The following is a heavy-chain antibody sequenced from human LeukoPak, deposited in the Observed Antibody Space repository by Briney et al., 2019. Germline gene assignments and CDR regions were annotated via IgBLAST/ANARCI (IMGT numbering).Heavy chain of an antibody. D-gene: IGHD6-19*01. CDR2: IKEGGSEK. V-gene: IGHV3-7*01. Sequence: PGGSLRLSCAASGFTFSNYWMSWVRQAPGKGLEWVANIKEGGSEKYYVDSVKGRFTISRDNAKNSLYLEMNSLRAEDTAVYYCARAPGEAVAGTGFDYWGQGTLVTVSS. J-gene: IGHJ4*02. CDR1: GFTFSNYW. CDR3: ARAPGEAVAGTGFDY.